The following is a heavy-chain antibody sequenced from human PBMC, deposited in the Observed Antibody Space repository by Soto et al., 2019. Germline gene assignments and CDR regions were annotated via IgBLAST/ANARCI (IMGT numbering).Heavy chain of an antibody. V-gene: IGHV2-5*01. Sequence: QITLKESGPTLVNPTQTLTLTCTFSGFSLSTSGVSVGWIRQPPGKALEWLALIYWNDDQRYSPSLRSRPTLTKDTSKNQVVLTMTNMDPMDTATYYCARTVPSYYGSGSYYFDHWGQGTLVTVSP. CDR1: GFSLSTSGVS. CDR2: IYWNDDQ. CDR3: ARTVPSYYGSGSYYFDH. J-gene: IGHJ4*02. D-gene: IGHD3-10*01.